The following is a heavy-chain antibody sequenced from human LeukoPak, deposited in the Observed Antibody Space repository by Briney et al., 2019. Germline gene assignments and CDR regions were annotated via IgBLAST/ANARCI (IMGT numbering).Heavy chain of an antibody. V-gene: IGHV3-23*01. J-gene: IGHJ6*03. CDR1: GFTFSSYA. CDR2: ISGSGGST. Sequence: GGSLRLSCVASGFTFSSYAMSWVRQAPGKGREWVSAISGSGGSTYYADSVKGRFTISRDNSKNTLYLQMNSLRAEDTAVYYCANQGYCSGGSCLTYYYYYMDVWGKGTTVTVSS. CDR3: ANQGYCSGGSCLTYYYYYMDV. D-gene: IGHD2-15*01.